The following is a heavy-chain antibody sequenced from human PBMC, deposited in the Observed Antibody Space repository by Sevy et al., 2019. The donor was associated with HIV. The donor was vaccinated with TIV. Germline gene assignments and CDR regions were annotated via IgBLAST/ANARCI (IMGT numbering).Heavy chain of an antibody. CDR1: GGSISSYY. Sequence: SETLSLTCTVSGGSISSYYWSWIRQPAGKGLEWIGRIYTSGSTNYIPSLKSRVTMSVDTSKNQFSLKLSSVTAADTAVYYCASFKPSSSWSSRDNYFDYWGQGTLVTVSS. J-gene: IGHJ4*02. D-gene: IGHD6-13*01. CDR3: ASFKPSSSWSSRDNYFDY. CDR2: IYTSGST. V-gene: IGHV4-4*07.